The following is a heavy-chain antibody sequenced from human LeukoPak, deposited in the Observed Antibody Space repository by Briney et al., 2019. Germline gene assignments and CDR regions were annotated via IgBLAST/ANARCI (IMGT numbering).Heavy chain of an antibody. CDR1: GFTFSSYS. CDR2: ISSDGSNK. CDR3: ARGTYYDFWRGYYGPYYYGMDV. D-gene: IGHD3-3*01. J-gene: IGHJ6*02. Sequence: GGSLRLSCAASGFTFSSYSMHWVRQAPGKGLEWVAVISSDGSNKYYADSVKGRFTISRDKSKNTLYLQMNSLRAEDTAVYYCARGTYYDFWRGYYGPYYYGMDVWGQGTTVTVSS. V-gene: IGHV3-30*04.